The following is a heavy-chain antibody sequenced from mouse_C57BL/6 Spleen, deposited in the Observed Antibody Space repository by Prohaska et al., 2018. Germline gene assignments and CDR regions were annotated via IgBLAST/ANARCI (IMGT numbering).Heavy chain of an antibody. Sequence: FTSYWMHWVKQRPGQGLEWIGEIDPSDSYTNYNQKFKGKATLTVDKSSSTAYMQLSSLTSEDYAVYYCARGSCYSNYPDYGGQGTTPTVSS. J-gene: IGHJ2*01. V-gene: IGHV1-69*02. D-gene: IGHD2-5*01. CDR1: FTSYW. CDR2: IDPSDSYT. CDR3: ARGSCYSNYPDY.